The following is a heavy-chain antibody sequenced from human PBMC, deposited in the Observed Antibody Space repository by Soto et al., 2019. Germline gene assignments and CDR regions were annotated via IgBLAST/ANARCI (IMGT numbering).Heavy chain of an antibody. CDR2: IWYDGYNK. CDR3: ARGSGWSNWYFDL. Sequence: QVQLVESGGGVVQPGKPLRLSCAGTGFTFSSYGMHWVRQAPGKGLDWVAVIWYDGYNKYYADSVKGRFAISRDNSKNTVYLEMISLRAEDTAVYYCARGSGWSNWYFDLWGRGTLVTVSS. CDR1: GFTFSSYG. V-gene: IGHV3-33*01. D-gene: IGHD6-19*01. J-gene: IGHJ2*01.